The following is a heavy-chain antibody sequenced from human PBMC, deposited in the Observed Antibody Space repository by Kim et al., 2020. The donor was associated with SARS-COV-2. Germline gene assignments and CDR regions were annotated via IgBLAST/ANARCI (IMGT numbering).Heavy chain of an antibody. J-gene: IGHJ4*02. D-gene: IGHD2-15*01. CDR1: GFTFDDYA. CDR2: ISWNSGSI. V-gene: IGHV3-9*01. Sequence: GGSLRLSCAASGFTFDDYAMHWVRQAPGKGLEWVSGISWNSGSIGYADSVKGRFTISRDNAKNSLYLQMNSLRAEDTALYYCAKDMAAWFYCSGGSCYPGFDYWGQGTLVTVSS. CDR3: AKDMAAWFYCSGGSCYPGFDY.